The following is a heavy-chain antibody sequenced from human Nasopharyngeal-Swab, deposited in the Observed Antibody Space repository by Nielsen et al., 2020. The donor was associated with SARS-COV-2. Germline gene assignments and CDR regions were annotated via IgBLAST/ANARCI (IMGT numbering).Heavy chain of an antibody. J-gene: IGHJ4*02. CDR2: IYHSGST. Sequence: SETLSLTCAVSGGSISSGGYSWSWIRQPPGKGLEWIGYIYHSGSTYYNPSLKSRVTISVDRSKNQFSLKLSSVTAADTAVYYCARRGYYYDSGVPPDYWGQGTLVTVSS. CDR1: GGSISSGGYS. CDR3: ARRGYYYDSGVPPDY. D-gene: IGHD3-22*01. V-gene: IGHV4-30-2*01.